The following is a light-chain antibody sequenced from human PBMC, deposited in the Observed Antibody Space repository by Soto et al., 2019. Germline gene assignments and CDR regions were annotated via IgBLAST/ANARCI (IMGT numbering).Light chain of an antibody. CDR1: QSIGSY. V-gene: IGKV1-39*01. CDR2: AAS. Sequence: DIQMTQSPSSLSASVGDRVTITCRASQSIGSYFNWYQQKPGKAPKLLIYAASALESGVPSRFSGSGPGTDFTLTISSLQPGDFATYYCQQSYSTPWTFGQGTKVDIK. J-gene: IGKJ1*01. CDR3: QQSYSTPWT.